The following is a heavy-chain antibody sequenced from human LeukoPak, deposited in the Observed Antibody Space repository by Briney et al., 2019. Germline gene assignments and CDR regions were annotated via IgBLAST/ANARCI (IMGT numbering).Heavy chain of an antibody. D-gene: IGHD5-12*01. CDR3: ARSRSRGYSGDFDY. V-gene: IGHV4-59*01. CDR1: GGSISGYY. CDR2: IYYTGTT. Sequence: SETLSLTCSVSGGSISGYYWSWIRQPPGKGLEWIGYIYYTGTTNYNPSLKSRITISADTSKNQFSLKLSSVTAADTAMHYCARSRSRGYSGDFDYWGQGTLVTVSS. J-gene: IGHJ4*02.